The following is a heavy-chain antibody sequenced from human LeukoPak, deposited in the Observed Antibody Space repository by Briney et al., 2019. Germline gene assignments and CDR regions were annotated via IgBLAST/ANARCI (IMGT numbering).Heavy chain of an antibody. CDR2: ISLSSSTI. CDR3: ARNSDCSSTSCYLNYYYYMDV. J-gene: IGHJ6*03. CDR1: GFTFDDYS. Sequence: QPGGTLRLSCAASGFTFDDYSMSWVRQAPGKGLEWVSYISLSSSTIYYADSVKGRLTISRDDAKNSLYLQMNSLRAEDTAVYYCARNSDCSSTSCYLNYYYYMDVWGKGTTVTVSS. D-gene: IGHD2-2*01. V-gene: IGHV3-48*01.